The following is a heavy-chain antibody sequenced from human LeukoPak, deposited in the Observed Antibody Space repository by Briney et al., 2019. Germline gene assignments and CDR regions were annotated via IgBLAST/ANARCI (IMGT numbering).Heavy chain of an antibody. J-gene: IGHJ6*03. V-gene: IGHV4-34*01. CDR3: ARGGHSSSWYISGYYYYYYMDV. CDR1: GGSFSGYY. D-gene: IGHD6-13*01. CDR2: INQSGST. Sequence: PSETLSLTCAVYGGSFSGYYWSWIRQPPGKGLEWIGEINQSGSTNYNPSLKSRVTISVDTSKNQFSLKLSSVTAADTAVYYCARGGHSSSWYISGYYYYYYMDVWGKGTTVTVSS.